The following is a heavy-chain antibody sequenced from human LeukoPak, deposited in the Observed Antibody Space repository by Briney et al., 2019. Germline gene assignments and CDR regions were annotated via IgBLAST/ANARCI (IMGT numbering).Heavy chain of an antibody. V-gene: IGHV1-46*01. CDR2: INPSGGST. CDR3: ARNRDFRWFDP. CDR1: GYTFTSYY. J-gene: IGHJ5*02. Sequence: GGSLRLSCAASGYTFTSYYMHWVRQAPGQGLEWMGIINPSGGSTSYAQKFQGRVTMTRDTSTSTVYMELSSLRSEDTAVYYCARNRDFRWFDPWGQGTLVTVSS. D-gene: IGHD3/OR15-3a*01.